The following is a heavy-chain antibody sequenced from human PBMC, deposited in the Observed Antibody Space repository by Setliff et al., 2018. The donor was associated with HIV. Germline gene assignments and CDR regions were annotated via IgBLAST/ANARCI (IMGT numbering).Heavy chain of an antibody. CDR1: GGTFVNAA. Sequence: SVKVSCKASGGTFVNAAINWVRQAPGQGLQWVGGIVPLVDIKKSAEDFLGRVTLTVDDSMTTAYMELTSLTSDDTAVYFCARGGALSGFFFPNWLDPWGQGTLVTVSS. D-gene: IGHD6-19*01. CDR2: IVPLVDIK. J-gene: IGHJ5*02. V-gene: IGHV1-69*10. CDR3: ARGGALSGFFFPNWLDP.